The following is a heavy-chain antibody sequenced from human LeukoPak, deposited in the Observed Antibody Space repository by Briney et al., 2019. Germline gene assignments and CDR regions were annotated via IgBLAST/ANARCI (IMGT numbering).Heavy chain of an antibody. CDR1: GYTFTSYY. V-gene: IGHV1-46*01. D-gene: IGHD3-3*01. CDR3: ARDPHPYYDFWSGYSVWFDP. CDR2: INPSGGST. Sequence: ASVKVSCKASGYTFTSYYMHWVRQAPGQGLEWMGIINPSGGSTSYAQKLQGRVTMTTDTSTSTAYMELRSLRSDDTAVYYCARDPHPYYDFWSGYSVWFDPWGQGTLVTVSS. J-gene: IGHJ5*02.